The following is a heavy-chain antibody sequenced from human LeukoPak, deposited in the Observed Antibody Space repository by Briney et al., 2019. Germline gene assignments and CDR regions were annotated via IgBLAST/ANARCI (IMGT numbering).Heavy chain of an antibody. Sequence: SETLSLTCTVSGGSINKYYWSWIRQPPGKGLEWIGSVYFDGDTSYSPSLKSRVIISVDTSKNQFSLNLTSVTAADTALYYCARHRKSARNYLYYYMDVWGKGTTVTVSS. CDR3: ARHRKSARNYLYYYMDV. J-gene: IGHJ6*03. D-gene: IGHD6-6*01. CDR1: GGSINKYY. V-gene: IGHV4-59*05. CDR2: VYFDGDT.